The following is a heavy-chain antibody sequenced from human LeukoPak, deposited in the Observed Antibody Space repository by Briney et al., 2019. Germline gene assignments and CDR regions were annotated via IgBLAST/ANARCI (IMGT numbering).Heavy chain of an antibody. Sequence: SVKVSCKASGGTFSSYAISWVRQAPGQGLEWMGGIIPIFGTANYAQKFQGRVTITTDESTSTAYMELSSLRSEDTAVYYCATTGDGRGTYNNYYYGMDVWGQGTTVTVTS. J-gene: IGHJ6*02. CDR3: ATTGDGRGTYNNYYYGMDV. V-gene: IGHV1-69*05. CDR2: IIPIFGTA. D-gene: IGHD1-26*01. CDR1: GGTFSSYA.